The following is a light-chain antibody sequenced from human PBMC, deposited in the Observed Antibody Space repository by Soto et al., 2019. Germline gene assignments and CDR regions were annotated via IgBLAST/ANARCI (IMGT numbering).Light chain of an antibody. J-gene: IGKJ1*01. CDR3: QQRSNWPPWT. Sequence: DIVLTQSPATLSFSPGERATLSCRDSQSVATSLAWYQQRPDRVPRLLIYDATNRATDIPASFSGSGSGTGFTLTIISLEPEDFAVYFCQQRSNWPPWTFGQATMVEI. V-gene: IGKV3-11*01. CDR1: QSVATS. CDR2: DAT.